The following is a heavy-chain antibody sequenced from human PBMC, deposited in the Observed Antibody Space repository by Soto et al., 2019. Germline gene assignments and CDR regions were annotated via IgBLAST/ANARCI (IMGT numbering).Heavy chain of an antibody. V-gene: IGHV1-2*04. CDR3: ARDRFELRWSCYYHYYYYGMDV. D-gene: IGHD3-3*01. Sequence: ASVKVSCKASGYTFTGYYMHWVRQAPGQGLEWMGWINPNSGGTNYAQKFQGWVTMTRDTSISTAYMELSRLRSDDTAVYYCARDRFELRWSCYYHYYYYGMDVWGQGTTVTVSS. J-gene: IGHJ6*02. CDR2: INPNSGGT. CDR1: GYTFTGYY.